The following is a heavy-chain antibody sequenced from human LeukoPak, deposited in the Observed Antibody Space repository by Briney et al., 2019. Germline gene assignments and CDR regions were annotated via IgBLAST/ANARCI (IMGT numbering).Heavy chain of an antibody. V-gene: IGHV3-21*01. CDR2: ISSSSSYI. CDR1: GFTFSSYS. CDR3: ARDHMVVAATFDP. D-gene: IGHD2-15*01. Sequence: GGSLRLSCAASGFTFSSYSMNWVRQAPGKGLEWVSSISSSSSYIYYADSVKGRFTISRDNAKNSLYLQMNSLRAEDTAVYYCARDHMVVAATFDPWGQGTLVTVSS. J-gene: IGHJ5*02.